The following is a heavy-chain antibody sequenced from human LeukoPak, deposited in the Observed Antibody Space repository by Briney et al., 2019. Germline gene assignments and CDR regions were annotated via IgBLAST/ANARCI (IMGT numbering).Heavy chain of an antibody. CDR1: AGSITNYY. J-gene: IGHJ4*02. D-gene: IGHD1-1*01. CDR3: ARDRGTWNDDGFDY. CDR2: IYISGST. V-gene: IGHV4-4*07. Sequence: SETLSLTCSVSAGSITNYYWSWIRQPAGKGLEWIGRIYISGSTNYNPSLKSRVTMSVDTSKNQFSLKLSSVTAADTAVYYCARDRGTWNDDGFDYWGQGTLVTVSS.